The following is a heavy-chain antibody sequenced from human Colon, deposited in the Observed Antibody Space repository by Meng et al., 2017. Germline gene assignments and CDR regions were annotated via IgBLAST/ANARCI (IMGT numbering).Heavy chain of an antibody. CDR3: ARARELWGRPLPSPFDY. D-gene: IGHD7-27*01. Sequence: QITLKESGPTLGKPTQTLTLTCSISGFALSGVTVAWIRQPPGKALECLAVIYWDDDKRYRPSLESRLTITKDTSKNQVVLTMTNVDPVDTATYYCARARELWGRPLPSPFDYWGPETLVTVSS. CDR1: GFALSGVT. CDR2: IYWDDDK. V-gene: IGHV2-5*02. J-gene: IGHJ4*02.